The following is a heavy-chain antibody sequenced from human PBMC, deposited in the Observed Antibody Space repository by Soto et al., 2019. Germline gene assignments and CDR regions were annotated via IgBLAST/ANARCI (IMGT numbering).Heavy chain of an antibody. CDR1: GYTFTSYY. CDR3: ASVIGYSSSWYEGHWFDH. Sequence: QVQLVQSGAEVKKPGASVKVSCKASGYTFTSYYMHWVRQTPGQGLAWMGIINPSGGSTSYAQKFQGRVIMTRDAFTSTVYMELSSLRSEDTAVYYCASVIGYSSSWYEGHWFDHWGQGTLVTVSS. J-gene: IGHJ5*02. V-gene: IGHV1-46*01. D-gene: IGHD6-13*01. CDR2: INPSGGST.